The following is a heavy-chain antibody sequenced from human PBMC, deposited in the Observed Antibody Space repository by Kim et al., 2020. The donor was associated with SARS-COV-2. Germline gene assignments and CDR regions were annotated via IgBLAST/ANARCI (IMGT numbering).Heavy chain of an antibody. CDR2: IKQDGSEK. V-gene: IGHV3-7*03. CDR1: GFTFSSYW. CDR3: ARDGGQLWPTYYFDY. Sequence: GGSLRLSCAASGFTFSSYWMSWVRQAPGKGLEWVANIKQDGSEKYYVDSVKGRFTISRDNAKNSLYLQMNSLRAEDTAVYYCARDGGQLWPTYYFDYWGQGTLVTVSS. J-gene: IGHJ4*02. D-gene: IGHD5-18*01.